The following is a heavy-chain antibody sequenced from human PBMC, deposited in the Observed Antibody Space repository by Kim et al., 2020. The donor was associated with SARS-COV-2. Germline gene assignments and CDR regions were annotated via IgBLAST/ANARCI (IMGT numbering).Heavy chain of an antibody. CDR2: IYYSGST. CDR3: ARHYLKYYDFWSGFDY. D-gene: IGHD3-3*01. Sequence: SETLSLTCTVSGGSISSYYWSWIRQPPGKGLEWIGYIYYSGSTNYNPSLKSRVTISVDTSKNQFSLKLSSVTAADTAVYYCARHYLKYYDFWSGFDYWGQGTLVTVSS. V-gene: IGHV4-59*08. J-gene: IGHJ4*02. CDR1: GGSISSYY.